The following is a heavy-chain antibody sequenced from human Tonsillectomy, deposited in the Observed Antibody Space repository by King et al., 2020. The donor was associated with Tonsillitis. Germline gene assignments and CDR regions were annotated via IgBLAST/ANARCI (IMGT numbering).Heavy chain of an antibody. Sequence: GQLVQSGGGLVQPGGSLRLSCAASGFTVSSNYMSWVRQAPGKGLEWVSVIFSGGSTYYADSVKGRFTISIDNSKNTLYLQMNSLRAEDTAVYYCARDIAAAGLFDYWGQGTLVTVSS. D-gene: IGHD6-13*01. CDR1: GFTVSSNY. V-gene: IGHV3-66*01. CDR2: IFSGGST. CDR3: ARDIAAAGLFDY. J-gene: IGHJ4*02.